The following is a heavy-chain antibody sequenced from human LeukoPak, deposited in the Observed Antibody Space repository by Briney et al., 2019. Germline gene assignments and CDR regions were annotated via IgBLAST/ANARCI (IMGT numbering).Heavy chain of an antibody. CDR2: ISSNGGST. Sequence: PGGSLRLSCAASGFTFSSYAMHWVRQAPGKGLEYVSAISSNGGSTYYANSVKGRFTISRDNSKNTLYLQTGSLRAEDMAVYYCARDSNHIEGYFDYWGQGTLVTVSS. J-gene: IGHJ4*02. CDR3: ARDSNHIEGYFDY. V-gene: IGHV3-64*01. D-gene: IGHD2-21*01. CDR1: GFTFSSYA.